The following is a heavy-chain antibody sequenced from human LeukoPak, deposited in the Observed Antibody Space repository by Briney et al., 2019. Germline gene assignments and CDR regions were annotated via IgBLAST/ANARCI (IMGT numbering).Heavy chain of an antibody. D-gene: IGHD6-19*01. CDR3: AKDYSSGWYVGAFDY. CDR2: ISYDGSNK. CDR1: GFTFSSYA. V-gene: IGHV3-30*04. J-gene: IGHJ4*02. Sequence: QPGGSLRLSCAASGFTFSSYAMHWVRQAPGKGLEWVAVISYDGSNKYYADSVKGRFTISRDNSKNTLYLQMNSLRAEDTAVYYCAKDYSSGWYVGAFDYWGQGTLVTVSS.